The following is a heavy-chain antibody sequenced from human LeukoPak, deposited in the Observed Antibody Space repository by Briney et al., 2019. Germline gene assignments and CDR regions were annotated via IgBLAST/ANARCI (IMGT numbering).Heavy chain of an antibody. CDR2: IRYDGSNK. D-gene: IGHD3-10*01. J-gene: IGHJ4*02. Sequence: GGSLRLSCAASGFTFSNYGMHWVRQAPGKGLEWVAFIRYDGSNKFYSDSVKGRFTISRDNSKNTLYLQMNSLRAEDTAVYYCAKDRDPVVYYGSGSYFDYWGQGTLVTVSS. CDR1: GFTFSNYG. CDR3: AKDRDPVVYYGSGSYFDY. V-gene: IGHV3-30*02.